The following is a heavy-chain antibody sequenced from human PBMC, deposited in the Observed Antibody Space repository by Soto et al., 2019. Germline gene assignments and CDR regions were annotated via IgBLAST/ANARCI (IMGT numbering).Heavy chain of an antibody. CDR1: GGYISSYY. Sequence: SETLSLTCTVAGGYISSYYLSWIRKPPGKGLEWIGYIYYSGSTYYNPSLKSRVTISVDTSKNQFSLKLSSVTAADTAVYYCARHGTPIVLMVYAPNWFDPWGQGTLVTVSS. D-gene: IGHD2-8*01. J-gene: IGHJ5*02. CDR2: IYYSGST. CDR3: ARHGTPIVLMVYAPNWFDP. V-gene: IGHV4-59*08.